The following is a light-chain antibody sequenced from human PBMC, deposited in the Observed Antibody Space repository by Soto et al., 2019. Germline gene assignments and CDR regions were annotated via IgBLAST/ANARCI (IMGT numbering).Light chain of an antibody. V-gene: IGKV4-1*01. CDR1: QSVLYSSDNRNY. Sequence: DIVMTQSPDSLAVSLGERATINCKSSQSVLYSSDNRNYLAWYQQKPGQHPKLLIYWASTRESGVPDRFSGSGSGTEFTLTISSLQAEDVAVYYCQQYYGNPFTFGPGTKVDIK. CDR3: QQYYGNPFT. J-gene: IGKJ3*01. CDR2: WAS.